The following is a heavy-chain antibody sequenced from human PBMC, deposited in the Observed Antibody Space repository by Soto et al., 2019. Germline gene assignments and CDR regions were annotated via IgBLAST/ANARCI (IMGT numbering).Heavy chain of an antibody. Sequence: ASVKVSCKASGGTFSSYAISWVRQAPGQGLEWMGGIIPIFGTANYAQKFQGRVTITADESTSTAYMELSSLRSEDTAVYYCARGPLNDYGGNSHAFDIWGQGTMVTVSS. CDR3: ARGPLNDYGGNSHAFDI. D-gene: IGHD4-17*01. V-gene: IGHV1-69*13. CDR2: IIPIFGTA. CDR1: GGTFSSYA. J-gene: IGHJ3*02.